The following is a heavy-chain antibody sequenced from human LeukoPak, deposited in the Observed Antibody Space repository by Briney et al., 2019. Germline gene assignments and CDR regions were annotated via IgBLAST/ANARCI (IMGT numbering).Heavy chain of an antibody. CDR1: GFTFDDCA. CDR3: AKDKVGSSSWYPQYFDY. J-gene: IGHJ4*02. Sequence: GGSLRLSCAASGFTFDDCAMHWVRQAPGKGLEWVSGISWNSGSIGYADSVKGRFTISRDNAKNSLYLQMNSLRAEDTALYYCAKDKVGSSSWYPQYFDYWGQGTLVTVSS. V-gene: IGHV3-9*01. CDR2: ISWNSGSI. D-gene: IGHD6-13*01.